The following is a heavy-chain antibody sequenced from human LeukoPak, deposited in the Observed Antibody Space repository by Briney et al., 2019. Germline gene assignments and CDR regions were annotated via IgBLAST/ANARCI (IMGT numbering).Heavy chain of an antibody. Sequence: PSETLSLTCAVYGGSFSGYYWGWIRQPPGKGLEWIGSIYHSGSTYYNPSLKSRVTISVDTSKNQFSLKLSSVTAADTAVYYCARGDYYDSSGYLYAFDIWGQGTMVTVSS. D-gene: IGHD3-22*01. CDR1: GGSFSGYY. CDR2: IYHSGST. V-gene: IGHV4-38-2*01. CDR3: ARGDYYDSSGYLYAFDI. J-gene: IGHJ3*02.